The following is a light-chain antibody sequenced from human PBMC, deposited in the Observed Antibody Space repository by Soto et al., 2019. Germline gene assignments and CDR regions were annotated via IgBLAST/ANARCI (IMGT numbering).Light chain of an antibody. CDR3: SSYTSSNTLVV. Sequence: QSALTQPASVSGSPGQSITISCTGTSSDVGGYNYVSWYQQHPGKAPKLMIYVVSNRPSGVSNRFSGSKSGNTASLTISGLQAEDEVDYYCSSYTSSNTLVVFGGGTKLTVL. CDR2: VVS. CDR1: SSDVGGYNY. J-gene: IGLJ2*01. V-gene: IGLV2-14*01.